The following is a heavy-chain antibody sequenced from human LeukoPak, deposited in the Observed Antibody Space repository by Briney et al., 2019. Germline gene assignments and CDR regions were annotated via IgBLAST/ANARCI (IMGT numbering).Heavy chain of an antibody. Sequence: GGSLRLSCAASGFTFSSYAMSWVRQAPGKGLEWVSAISGSGGSTYYADSVKGRFTISRDNSKNTLYLQMNSLRAEDTAVYYCAKDRASGWYTIAPIGFDYWGQGTLVTVSP. CDR3: AKDRASGWYTIAPIGFDY. CDR2: ISGSGGST. CDR1: GFTFSSYA. J-gene: IGHJ4*02. D-gene: IGHD6-19*01. V-gene: IGHV3-23*01.